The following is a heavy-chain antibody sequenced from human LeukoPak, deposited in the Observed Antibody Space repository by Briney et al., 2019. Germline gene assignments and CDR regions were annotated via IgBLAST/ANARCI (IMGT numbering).Heavy chain of an antibody. J-gene: IGHJ2*01. CDR3: AKDREDSAMISGVFDL. Sequence: QPGGSLRLSCAASGFTFSNYVMTWVRQAPGKGLEWVSGISGSGGHTYNADSVEGRFTISRDNSKNTVSLQLSSLRVEDTAVYFCAKDREDSAMISGVFDLWGRGTLVTVSS. CDR2: ISGSGGHT. V-gene: IGHV3-23*01. D-gene: IGHD5-18*01. CDR1: GFTFSNYV.